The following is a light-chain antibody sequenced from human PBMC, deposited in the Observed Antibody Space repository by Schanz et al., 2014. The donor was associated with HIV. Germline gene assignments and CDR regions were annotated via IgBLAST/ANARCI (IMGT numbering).Light chain of an antibody. CDR3: SSHAGRNCFVV. J-gene: IGLJ2*01. V-gene: IGLV2-14*03. CDR2: DVN. Sequence: QSALTQPASVSGSPGQSIAISCTGTNSDIGAYNYVSWYQQHPDKAPKLIIYDVNNRPSGVSNRFSGSKSGNTASRTISGLQVEDDADYYCSSHAGRNCFVVFGGGTKLTVL. CDR1: NSDIGAYNY.